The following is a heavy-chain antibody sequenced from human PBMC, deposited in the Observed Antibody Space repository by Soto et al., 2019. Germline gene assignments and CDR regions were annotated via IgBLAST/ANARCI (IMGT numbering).Heavy chain of an antibody. CDR3: ASRYYLPLPVGGSGDTEFFHD. CDR2: LIPVSSTP. D-gene: IGHD1-26*01. V-gene: IGHV1-69*01. CDR1: GGTFSSYT. J-gene: IGHJ1*01. Sequence: QVQLVQSGADVKKPGSSVKVSCKASGGTFSSYTIGWVRQAPGQGLEWMGGLIPVSSTPNYAQRFQGRLTITADASTDTAYMELSSLRSEDTAVYYCASRYYLPLPVGGSGDTEFFHDWGQGTLVTVSS.